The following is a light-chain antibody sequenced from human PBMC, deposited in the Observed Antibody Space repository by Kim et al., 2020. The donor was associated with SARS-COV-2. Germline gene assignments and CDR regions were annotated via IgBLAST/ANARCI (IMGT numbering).Light chain of an antibody. CDR1: QSISTY. V-gene: IGKV1-39*01. Sequence: GSVGDRVTITCRASQSISTYLNWYQQKPGKAPKLLIFAASSLQSGVPSRFSGSGSGTDFTLTISSLQPEDFATYYCQQSYSTPFTFGPGTKVDIK. CDR3: QQSYSTPFT. CDR2: AAS. J-gene: IGKJ3*01.